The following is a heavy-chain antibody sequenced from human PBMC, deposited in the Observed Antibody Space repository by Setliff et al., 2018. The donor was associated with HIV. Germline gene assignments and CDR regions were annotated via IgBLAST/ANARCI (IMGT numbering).Heavy chain of an antibody. Sequence: SETLSLTCTVSGGSISSGSYYWSWIRQPAGKGLEWIGRIYSSGSTNYNPSLKSRVTISVDTSKNQFSLKLSSVTAADTAVYYCAKERYDRSGYSIDHYGMDVWGQGTTVTFS. J-gene: IGHJ6*02. D-gene: IGHD3-22*01. CDR3: AKERYDRSGYSIDHYGMDV. CDR2: IYSSGST. CDR1: GGSISSGSYY. V-gene: IGHV4-61*02.